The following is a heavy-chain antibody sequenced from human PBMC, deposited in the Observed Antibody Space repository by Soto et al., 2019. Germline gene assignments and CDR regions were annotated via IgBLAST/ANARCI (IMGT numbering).Heavy chain of an antibody. CDR3: AGTTSHHWLYMDV. CDR2: TYYRSRWYN. J-gene: IGHJ6*03. CDR1: GDSVSGDSAA. Sequence: QVPLQESGPGLVKPSQTLSVSCAISGDSVSGDSAAWNWVRLSPSRGLEWLARTYYRSRWYNDYALSVRSRITVNADTSKNQFSLQLTSVTPEDTAIYFCAGTTSHHWLYMDVWGRGTTVTVSS. D-gene: IGHD1-1*01. V-gene: IGHV6-1*01.